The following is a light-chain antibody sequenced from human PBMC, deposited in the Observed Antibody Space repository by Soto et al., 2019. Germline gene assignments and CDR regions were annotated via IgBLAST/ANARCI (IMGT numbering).Light chain of an antibody. Sequence: QSVLTQPASVCGSPGQSITISCTGTSSDVGGYNYVSWYQQHPGKAPKLMIYDVSNRPSGVSNRFSGSTSGNTASLTISGLQAEDEADYYCSTYTSRSTLYVFGTGTKVTVL. V-gene: IGLV2-14*01. CDR1: SSDVGGYNY. CDR3: STYTSRSTLYV. CDR2: DVS. J-gene: IGLJ1*01.